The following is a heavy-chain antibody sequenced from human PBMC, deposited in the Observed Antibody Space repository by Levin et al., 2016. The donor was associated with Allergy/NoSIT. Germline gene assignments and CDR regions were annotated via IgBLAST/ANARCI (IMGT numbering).Heavy chain of an antibody. J-gene: IGHJ4*01. V-gene: IGHV3-30*18. D-gene: IGHD3-22*01. Sequence: WIRQPPGKGLEWVAVISYDGSNKYYADSVKGRFTISRDNSKNTLYLQMNSLRAEDTAVYYCAKGYYYDSSGYYLWHFDYWGQEPWSPSPQ. CDR2: ISYDGSNK. CDR3: AKGYYYDSSGYYLWHFDY.